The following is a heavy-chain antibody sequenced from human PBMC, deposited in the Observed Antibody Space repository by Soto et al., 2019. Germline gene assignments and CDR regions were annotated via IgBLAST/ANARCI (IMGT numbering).Heavy chain of an antibody. D-gene: IGHD6-13*01. V-gene: IGHV4-59*12. Sequence: SETLSLTCNVSGASINNYHWTWIRQPPGKGLEWIAYIHNSGSTNYNPSLMSRLTMSVDSSRNQFSLNLRSVTAADTAVYYCARLSPLILAGTSYYHSLDVWGQGAPVTVSS. J-gene: IGHJ6*02. CDR1: GASINNYH. CDR3: ARLSPLILAGTSYYHSLDV. CDR2: IHNSGST.